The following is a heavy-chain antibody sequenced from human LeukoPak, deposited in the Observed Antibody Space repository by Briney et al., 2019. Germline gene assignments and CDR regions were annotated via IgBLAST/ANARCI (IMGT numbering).Heavy chain of an antibody. D-gene: IGHD3-22*01. Sequence: GASVKVSCKASGYTFTGYYMHWVRQAPGQGLEWVGWINPNSGGTNYAQKFQGRVTMTRDTSISTAYMELSRLRSDDTAVYYCARGGSYYDSSGYYCLHYWGQGTLVTVSS. V-gene: IGHV1-2*02. CDR2: INPNSGGT. CDR1: GYTFTGYY. J-gene: IGHJ4*02. CDR3: ARGGSYYDSSGYYCLHY.